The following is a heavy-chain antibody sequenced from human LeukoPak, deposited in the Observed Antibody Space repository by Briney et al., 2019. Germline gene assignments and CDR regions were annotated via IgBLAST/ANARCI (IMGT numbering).Heavy chain of an antibody. Sequence: GGSLRLSRTTPGFAFSNYAMNWVRQAPGKGPEWVSGISGFNTYYADAVKGRFTIFRDNSKNVLYLQMDRLRAEDTAVYSCAKDVCTSPRCLLYFDSWGQGTLVTVSS. CDR3: AKDVCTSPRCLLYFDS. V-gene: IGHV3-23*01. CDR2: ISGFNT. J-gene: IGHJ4*02. CDR1: GFAFSNYA. D-gene: IGHD2-8*01.